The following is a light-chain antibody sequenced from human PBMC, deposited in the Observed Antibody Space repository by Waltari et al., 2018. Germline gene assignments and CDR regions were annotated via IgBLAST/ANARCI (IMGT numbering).Light chain of an antibody. CDR1: GSTICSSS. CDR2: KNN. Sequence: QSLLTQPPSASGTPGQTVAISCTVSGSTICSSSVYSYQQLPGTAPKLLIFKNNHRPSGVPNRFSGSKSGNTASLAINGLQAEDEADYYCAAWDGSLSGLVLGGGTKVTVL. J-gene: IGLJ3*02. CDR3: AAWDGSLSGLV. V-gene: IGLV1-47*01.